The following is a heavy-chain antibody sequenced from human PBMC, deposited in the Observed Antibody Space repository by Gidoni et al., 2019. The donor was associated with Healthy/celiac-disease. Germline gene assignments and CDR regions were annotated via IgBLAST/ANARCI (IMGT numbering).Heavy chain of an antibody. CDR2: IKSKTDGVTT. D-gene: IGHD6-19*01. Sequence: EVQLVESGGGLLKPWGSIRLSCPASDFTVINAWMSWVRQAPGKGLEWVGRIKSKTDGVTTDDAAPVKGRCTISRDDSKNTLYLQMNSLKTEDTAVYYCTTEGLIAVAKYNWFDPWGQGTLVTVSS. V-gene: IGHV3-15*01. CDR3: TTEGLIAVAKYNWFDP. CDR1: DFTVINAW. J-gene: IGHJ5*02.